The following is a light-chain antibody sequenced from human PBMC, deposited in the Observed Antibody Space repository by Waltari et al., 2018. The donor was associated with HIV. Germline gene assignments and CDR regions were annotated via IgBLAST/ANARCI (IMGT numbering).Light chain of an antibody. Sequence: SYELAQPPSVSVSPGQTAIISCSGDELGNKDACWYQQKPGQSPVLVIFQSKRRPSGIPERFSGSNSGTTATLTISGAQAVDEADYYCQAWDSNTAVFGGGTKLTVL. V-gene: IGLV3-1*01. CDR1: ELGNKD. J-gene: IGLJ2*01. CDR3: QAWDSNTAV. CDR2: QSK.